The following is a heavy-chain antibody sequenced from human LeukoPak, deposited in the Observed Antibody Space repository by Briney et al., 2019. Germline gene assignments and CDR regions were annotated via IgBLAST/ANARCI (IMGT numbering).Heavy chain of an antibody. Sequence: GASVKVSCKASGGTFSSYAISWVRQAPGQGLEWMGGIIPIFGTANYAQKFQGRVTITADESTSTAYMELSSLRSEDTAVYYCARATAGYSSSWYHYYYYMDVWGKGTTVTISS. CDR2: IIPIFGTA. CDR3: ARATAGYSSSWYHYYYYMDV. J-gene: IGHJ6*03. V-gene: IGHV1-69*13. CDR1: GGTFSSYA. D-gene: IGHD6-13*01.